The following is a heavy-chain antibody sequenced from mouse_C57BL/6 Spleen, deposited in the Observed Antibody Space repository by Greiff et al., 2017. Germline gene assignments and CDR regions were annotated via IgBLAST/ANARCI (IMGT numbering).Heavy chain of an antibody. Sequence: EVKLQESGPGLVKPSQSLSLTCSVTGYSITSGYYWNWIRQFPGNKLEWMGYISYDGSNNYNPSLKNRISITRDTSKNQFFLKLNSVTTEDTATYYCARVGTTVVAFDYWGQGTTLTVSS. D-gene: IGHD1-1*01. CDR1: GYSITSGYY. J-gene: IGHJ2*01. V-gene: IGHV3-6*01. CDR3: ARVGTTVVAFDY. CDR2: ISYDGSN.